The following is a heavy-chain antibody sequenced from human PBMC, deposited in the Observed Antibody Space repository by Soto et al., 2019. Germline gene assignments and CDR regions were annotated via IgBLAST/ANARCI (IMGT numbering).Heavy chain of an antibody. CDR3: ARDGGALWFGELLSNHYYDYMDV. V-gene: IGHV1-46*03. CDR1: GYTFTSYY. D-gene: IGHD3-10*01. J-gene: IGHJ6*03. CDR2: INPSGGST. Sequence: QVQLVQSGAEVKKPGASVKVSCKASGYTFTSYYMHWVRQAPGQGLEWMGIINPSGGSTSYAQKFQGRVTMTRDTSTSTVYMELSSLRSEDTAVYYCARDGGALWFGELLSNHYYDYMDVWGKGTTVTVSS.